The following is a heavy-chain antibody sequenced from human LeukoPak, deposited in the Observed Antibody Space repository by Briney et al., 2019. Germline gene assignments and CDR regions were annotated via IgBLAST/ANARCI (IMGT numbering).Heavy chain of an antibody. J-gene: IGHJ4*02. CDR2: INNYNNNT. V-gene: IGHV1-3*04. D-gene: IGHD3-10*01. CDR1: GYTFTSYA. Sequence: ASVKVSCKASGYTFTSYAMHWVRQAPGQGLEWMGWINNYNNNTNYVQKFQGRVTMTTDTSTNTAYMELRSLRSDDTAVYYCARRGLDYWGQGTLVTVSS. CDR3: ARRGLDY.